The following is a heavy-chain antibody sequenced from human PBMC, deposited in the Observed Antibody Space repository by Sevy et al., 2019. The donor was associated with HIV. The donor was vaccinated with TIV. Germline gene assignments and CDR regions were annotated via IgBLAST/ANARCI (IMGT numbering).Heavy chain of an antibody. V-gene: IGHV3-73*01. D-gene: IGHD3-22*01. Sequence: GGSLRLSCAASGFTSSGSAMHWVRQASGKGLEWVGRIRSKANSYATAYAASVKGRFTISRDDSKNTAYLQMNSLKTEDTAVYYCTRPNPGIGYYYDSSGYSNNWFDPWGQGTLVTVSS. J-gene: IGHJ5*02. CDR3: TRPNPGIGYYYDSSGYSNNWFDP. CDR1: GFTSSGSA. CDR2: IRSKANSYAT.